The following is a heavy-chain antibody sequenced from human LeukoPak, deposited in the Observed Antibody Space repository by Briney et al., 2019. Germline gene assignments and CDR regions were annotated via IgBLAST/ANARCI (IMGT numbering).Heavy chain of an antibody. Sequence: PGSSLRLSCAASGFILSNHWMTWVRQAPGKGLEWVANIKQDGNELYYVDSVKGRFTISRDNAKNSLYLQMNSLRAEDTAVYFCARDKSTYFESSGSRFDNWGQGTLVTVSS. J-gene: IGHJ4*02. D-gene: IGHD3-22*01. CDR2: IKQDGNEL. CDR3: ARDKSTYFESSGSRFDN. CDR1: GFILSNHW. V-gene: IGHV3-7*01.